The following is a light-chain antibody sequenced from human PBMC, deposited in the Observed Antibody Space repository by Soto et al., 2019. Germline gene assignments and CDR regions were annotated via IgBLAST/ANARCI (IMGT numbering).Light chain of an antibody. CDR1: SSDVGAYNY. Sequence: LTQPASVSGYPGQSITISCTGASSDVGAYNYVAWCQQHPGKGPKLLIYDVSNRPSGFSSRFSGSKSGNTASLTISGLRAEDEADYFCSSYTTSSTYVFGTG. J-gene: IGLJ1*01. CDR3: SSYTTSSTYV. CDR2: DVS. V-gene: IGLV2-14*01.